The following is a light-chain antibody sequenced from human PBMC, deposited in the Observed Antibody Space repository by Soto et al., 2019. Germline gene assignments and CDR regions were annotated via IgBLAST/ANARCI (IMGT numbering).Light chain of an antibody. J-gene: IGKJ5*01. CDR1: QDISNY. CDR3: QQYDNPPRT. V-gene: IGKV1-33*01. CDR2: DAS. Sequence: DNEMTQSPSSLSASVGDRVTITCQASQDISNYLNWYQQKPGKAPKLLICDASNLETGVPSRFSGSGSGTDFTFTISSLQPEDIATYYCQQYDNPPRTFGQGTRLEIK.